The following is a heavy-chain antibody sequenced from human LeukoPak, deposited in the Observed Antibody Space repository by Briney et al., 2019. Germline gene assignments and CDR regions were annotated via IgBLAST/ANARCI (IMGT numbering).Heavy chain of an antibody. CDR3: ARKGYYASSGYLGYFQH. CDR1: GFSFNTYS. V-gene: IGHV3-21*01. J-gene: IGHJ1*01. D-gene: IGHD3-22*01. Sequence: GGSLRLSCAASGFSFNTYSMNWIRQAPVKGLEWVSYISSGSTYIYYADSVKGRFTISRDNGKNSLYLQMNSLRAEDTAVYYCARKGYYASSGYLGYFQHWGQGTLVTVSS. CDR2: ISSGSTYI.